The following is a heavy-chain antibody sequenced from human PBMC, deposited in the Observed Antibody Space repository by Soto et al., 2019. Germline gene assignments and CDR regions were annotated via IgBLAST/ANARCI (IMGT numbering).Heavy chain of an antibody. J-gene: IGHJ4*02. D-gene: IGHD5-12*01. CDR3: ARDSGYSSVDSVNHYFGY. CDR1: GFTFSVYW. CDR2: IKFDGSGI. V-gene: IGHV3-7*01. Sequence: PGGSLRLSCVASGFTFSVYWMSWVRQAPGEGLEWVARIKFDGSGIQYADSVKGRFSISRDNAGNSVYLQMNSLRAEDTAVYYCARDSGYSSVDSVNHYFGYWGQGALVTVS.